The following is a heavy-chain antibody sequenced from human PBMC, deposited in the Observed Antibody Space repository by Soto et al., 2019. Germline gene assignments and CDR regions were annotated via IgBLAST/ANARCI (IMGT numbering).Heavy chain of an antibody. CDR3: ARDLAWYYDSSGYYDY. J-gene: IGHJ4*02. CDR1: GFTFSSYS. Sequence: GGSLRLSCAASGFTFSSYSMNWVRQAPGKGLEWVSYISSSSTIYYADSVKGRFTISRDNAKNSLYLQMNSLRDEDTAVYYCARDLAWYYDSSGYYDYWGQGTLVTVSS. V-gene: IGHV3-48*02. CDR2: ISSSSTI. D-gene: IGHD3-22*01.